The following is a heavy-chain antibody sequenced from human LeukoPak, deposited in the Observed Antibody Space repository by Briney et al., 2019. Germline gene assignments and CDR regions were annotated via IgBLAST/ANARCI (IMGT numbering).Heavy chain of an antibody. Sequence: PSETLSVTRTDSGGSLSSYYWSWLRQPPRKGLEWIGYIYYSGSTNYNPSLKSRVTISVDTSKNQFSLKLSSVTAADTAVYYCARHDQYSSGWYVDYWGQGTLVTVSS. CDR1: GGSLSSYY. D-gene: IGHD6-19*01. J-gene: IGHJ4*02. CDR2: IYYSGST. CDR3: ARHDQYSSGWYVDY. V-gene: IGHV4-59*08.